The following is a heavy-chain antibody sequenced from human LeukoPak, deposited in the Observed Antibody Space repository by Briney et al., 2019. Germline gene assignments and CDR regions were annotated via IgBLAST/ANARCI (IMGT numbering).Heavy chain of an antibody. CDR1: GGSISSYY. Sequence: SETLSPTCTVSGGSISSYYWSWIRQPPGKGLEWIGYIYYSGSTNYNPSLKSRVTISVDTSKNQFSLKLSSVTAADTAVYYCARGGGGYYNYFDYWGQGTLVTASS. V-gene: IGHV4-59*01. CDR2: IYYSGST. J-gene: IGHJ4*02. D-gene: IGHD3-10*01. CDR3: ARGGGGYYNYFDY.